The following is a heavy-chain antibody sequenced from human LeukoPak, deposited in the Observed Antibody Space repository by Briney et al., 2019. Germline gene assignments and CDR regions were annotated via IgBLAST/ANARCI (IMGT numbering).Heavy chain of an antibody. D-gene: IGHD1-26*01. CDR1: GFTFDDYA. J-gene: IGHJ4*02. Sequence: PGGSLRLSCAASGFTFDDYAMHWVRQAPGKGLEWVSGISWNSGSIGYADSVKGRFTISRDNAKNSLYLQMNSLRAEDTALYYCAKGDKWELLHPFDYWDQGTLVTVSS. V-gene: IGHV3-9*01. CDR3: AKGDKWELLHPFDY. CDR2: ISWNSGSI.